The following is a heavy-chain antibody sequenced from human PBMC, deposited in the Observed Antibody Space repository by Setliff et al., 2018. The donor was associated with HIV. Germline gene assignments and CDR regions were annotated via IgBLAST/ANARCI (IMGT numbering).Heavy chain of an antibody. CDR3: RIPPNGGRSFDV. CDR2: ITDSGA. Sequence: TFTTYDMTWVRQAPGKGLEWVSYITDSGAYYADSVKGRFTISRDTSKNTLYLQLNSLRAEDTAVYYCRIPPNGGRSFDVWGQGTMVTVSS. D-gene: IGHD2-8*01. CDR1: TFTTYD. V-gene: IGHV3-23*01. J-gene: IGHJ3*01.